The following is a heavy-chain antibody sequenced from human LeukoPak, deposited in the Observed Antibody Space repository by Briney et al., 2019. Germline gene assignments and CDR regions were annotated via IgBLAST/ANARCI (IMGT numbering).Heavy chain of an antibody. CDR2: ISYDGSNK. CDR3: ARGAYYYDSSGYQLDY. V-gene: IGHV3-30*04. J-gene: IGHJ4*02. CDR1: GFTFSSYA. Sequence: GGSLRLSCAASGFTFSSYAMHWVRQAPGKGLERVAVISYDGSNKYYADSVKGRFTISRDNSKNTLYLQMNSLRAEDTAVYYCARGAYYYDSSGYQLDYWGQGTLVTVSS. D-gene: IGHD3-22*01.